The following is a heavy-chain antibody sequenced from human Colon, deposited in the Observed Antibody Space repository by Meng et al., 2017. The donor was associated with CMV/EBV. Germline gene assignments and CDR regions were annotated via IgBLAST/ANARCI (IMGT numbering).Heavy chain of an antibody. J-gene: IGHJ6*02. CDR1: GFVFEDYA. D-gene: IGHD5-18*01. Sequence: SLKISCVVSGFVFEDYAMHWVRQAPGKGLEWVSGISWNGDRIDYADSVRGRFTISRDNIKNSLFLQMNGLRPEDTAVYYCARPQYSRLSGLDGLDVWGQGTTVTVSS. CDR2: ISWNGDRI. CDR3: ARPQYSRLSGLDGLDV. V-gene: IGHV3-9*01.